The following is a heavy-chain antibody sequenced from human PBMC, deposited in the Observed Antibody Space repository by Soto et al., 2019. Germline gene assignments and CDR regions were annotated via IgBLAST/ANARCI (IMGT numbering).Heavy chain of an antibody. Sequence: QVQLVESGGGVVQPGTSLRVSCVGSGFTFRSYVIHWVRQAPGKGLEWVALTSYDGSDKYYGDSVRGRFTISRDNSRNTVDLQMDSLRLEDAALYSCARWGTTGGLDVWAQGTLVSVSS. CDR1: GFTFRSYV. J-gene: IGHJ1*01. CDR3: ARWGTTGGLDV. D-gene: IGHD1-1*01. CDR2: TSYDGSDK. V-gene: IGHV3-30*19.